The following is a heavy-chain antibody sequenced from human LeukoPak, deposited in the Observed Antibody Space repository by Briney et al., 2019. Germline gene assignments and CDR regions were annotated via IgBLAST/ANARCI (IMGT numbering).Heavy chain of an antibody. D-gene: IGHD1-26*01. J-gene: IGHJ5*02. V-gene: IGHV3-21*01. Sequence: PGGSLRLSCAASGFTFSSYSMNWVRQAPGKGLEWVSSISSSSSYIYYADSVKGRFTISRDNAKNSLYLQMNSLRAEDTAVYYCARGGRFLAGWFDPWGQGTLVTVSS. CDR1: GFTFSSYS. CDR2: ISSSSSYI. CDR3: ARGGRFLAGWFDP.